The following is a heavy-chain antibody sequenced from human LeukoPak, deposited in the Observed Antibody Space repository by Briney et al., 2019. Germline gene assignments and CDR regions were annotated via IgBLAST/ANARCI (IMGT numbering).Heavy chain of an antibody. CDR1: GFTFSSYE. Sequence: GGSLRLSCAASGFTFSSYEMNWVRQAPGKGLEWVSYISSSGSTIYYADSMKGRFTISRDISKNTLYLQMGSLRPEDMAVYYCARVDSGSACASWGQGILVTVSS. CDR3: ARVDSGSACAS. CDR2: ISSSGSTI. D-gene: IGHD6-19*01. J-gene: IGHJ1*01. V-gene: IGHV3-48*03.